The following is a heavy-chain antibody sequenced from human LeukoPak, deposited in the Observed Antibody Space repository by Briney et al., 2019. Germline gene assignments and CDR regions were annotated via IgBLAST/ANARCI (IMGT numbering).Heavy chain of an antibody. CDR2: IYSGGST. D-gene: IGHD2-15*01. V-gene: IGHV3-53*01. CDR1: GFTFSISA. Sequence: PGGSLRLSCSASGFTFSISAMNWVRQAPGKGLEWVSVIYSGGSTYYADSVKGRFTISRDNSKNTLYLQMNSLRAEDTAVYYCASVVAATLYYFDYWGQGTLVTVSS. CDR3: ASVVAATLYYFDY. J-gene: IGHJ4*02.